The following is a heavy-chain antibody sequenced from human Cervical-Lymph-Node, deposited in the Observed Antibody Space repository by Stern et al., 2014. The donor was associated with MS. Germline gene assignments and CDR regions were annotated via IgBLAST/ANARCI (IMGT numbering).Heavy chain of an antibody. V-gene: IGHV1-2*06. D-gene: IGHD5-18*01. J-gene: IGHJ4*02. CDR3: ARTWIQQWTPDFDS. CDR2: INPNSGDT. CDR1: GYTFTGHH. Sequence: DQLVESGAEVKKPGASVKVSCKASGYTFTGHHIHWVRQAPGQGLEWMGRINPNSGDTKYAQNFQGRVTMTRDTSISTGYMELSSLRSDDTAVYFCARTWIQQWTPDFDSWGQGTLVIVSS.